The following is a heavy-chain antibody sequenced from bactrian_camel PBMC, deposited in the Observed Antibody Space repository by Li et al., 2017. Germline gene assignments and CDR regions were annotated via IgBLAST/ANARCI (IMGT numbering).Heavy chain of an antibody. Sequence: HVQLVESGGGSVQAGGSLTLTCQVSGLTWDFDESDMGWYRQAPGQNPGHGCELVSSIDSDGSTYYADSVKGRFTISQDNANNTVYLQLTNLKPEDTAIYYCAARKRGIRGQYCYVVPDNFEHWGQGTQVTVS. CDR2: IDSDGST. D-gene: IGHD1*01. CDR3: AARKRGIRGQYCYVVPDNFEH. V-gene: IGHV3S55*01. CDR1: GLTWDFDESD. J-gene: IGHJ4*01.